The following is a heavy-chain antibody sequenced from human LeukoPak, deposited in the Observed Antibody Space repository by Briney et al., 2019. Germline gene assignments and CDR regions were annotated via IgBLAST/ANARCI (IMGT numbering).Heavy chain of an antibody. CDR3: ASSSWSGSYFDY. Sequence: SETLSLTCAVSGYSFSSGYYWGWIRPPPGKGLEWIGSIFYSESAYHNPSLRSRVTISLDTSKNQFSLNLRSATAADTAVYYCASSSWSGSYFDYWGQGTLVTVSS. D-gene: IGHD6-13*01. V-gene: IGHV4-38-2*01. J-gene: IGHJ4*02. CDR2: IFYSESA. CDR1: GYSFSSGYY.